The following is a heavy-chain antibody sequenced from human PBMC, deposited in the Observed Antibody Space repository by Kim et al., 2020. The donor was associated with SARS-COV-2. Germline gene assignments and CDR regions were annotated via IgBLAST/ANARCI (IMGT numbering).Heavy chain of an antibody. CDR3: ARGNTISYYYYMDV. J-gene: IGHJ6*03. D-gene: IGHD3-3*01. Sequence: HPGSVKGRFTISRENAKNSLYLQMNSLRAGDTAVYYCARGNTISYYYYMDVWGKGTTVTVSS. V-gene: IGHV3-13*01.